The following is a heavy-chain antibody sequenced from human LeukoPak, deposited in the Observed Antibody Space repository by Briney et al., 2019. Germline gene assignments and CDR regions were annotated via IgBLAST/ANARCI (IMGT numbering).Heavy chain of an antibody. CDR2: IYYSGST. D-gene: IGHD6-13*01. CDR1: GGSISSYY. CDR3: AREPAAAGNVGAFDI. Sequence: SETLSLTCTVSGGSISSYYWSWLRQPPGKGLEGLGYIYYSGSTNYNPSLKSRVTISVDTSKNQFSLKLSSVTAADTAVYYCAREPAAAGNVGAFDIWGQGTMVTVSS. J-gene: IGHJ3*02. V-gene: IGHV4-59*01.